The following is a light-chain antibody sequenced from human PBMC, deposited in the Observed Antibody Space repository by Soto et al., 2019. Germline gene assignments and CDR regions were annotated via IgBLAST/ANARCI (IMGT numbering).Light chain of an antibody. J-gene: IGKJ5*01. CDR3: QQYGGSPALT. Sequence: EIVLAQAPGTLALSPGERGTLSCRARQSFNSNYLAWYQQKPGHSPSLLMYGAGNRPSGIPDTFRGSGSGTDFTLTISRLEPEDFAVYYCQQYGGSPALTFGQGTRLEIK. CDR1: QSFNSNY. V-gene: IGKV3-20*01. CDR2: GAG.